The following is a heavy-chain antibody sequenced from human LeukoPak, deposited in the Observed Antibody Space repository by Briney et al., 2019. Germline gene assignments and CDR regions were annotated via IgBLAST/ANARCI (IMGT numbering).Heavy chain of an antibody. Sequence: GGSLRLSCAASGFTFNSFTMNWVRQAPGKGLEWVSSISGSSSFIYYADSVKGRFAISRDNAKDSLYLQMNSLRAGDTAVYYCARSNCGGDCYQSLDYWGQGTLVTVSS. V-gene: IGHV3-21*01. D-gene: IGHD2-21*02. J-gene: IGHJ4*02. CDR3: ARSNCGGDCYQSLDY. CDR1: GFTFNSFT. CDR2: ISGSSSFI.